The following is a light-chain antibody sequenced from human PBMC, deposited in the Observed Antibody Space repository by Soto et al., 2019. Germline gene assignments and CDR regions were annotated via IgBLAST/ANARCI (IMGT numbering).Light chain of an antibody. CDR1: SSDVGGYNS. V-gene: IGLV2-14*03. Sequence: QPVLTQPASVSGSPGQSITISCTGTSSDVGGYNSVSWYQQHPGKAPKLMLYEVNNRPSGVSHRFSGSKSGSTASLTISGLQAEDEADYYCNSYTSSTTYVFGTGTKVTVL. J-gene: IGLJ1*01. CDR2: EVN. CDR3: NSYTSSTTYV.